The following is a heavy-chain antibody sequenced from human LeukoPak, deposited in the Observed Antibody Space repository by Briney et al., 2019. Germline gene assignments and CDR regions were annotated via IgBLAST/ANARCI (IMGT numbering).Heavy chain of an antibody. CDR3: ATKGVDTAMVLLYYYYYGMDV. D-gene: IGHD5-18*01. V-gene: IGHV3-23*01. CDR1: GFTFSSYA. CDR2: ISGSGGST. J-gene: IGHJ6*02. Sequence: GGSLRLSCAASGFTFSSYAMSWVRQAPGKGLEWVSAISGSGGSTYYADSVKGRFTISRDNSKNTLYLQMNSLRAEDTAVYYCATKGVDTAMVLLYYYYYGMDVWGQGTTVTVSS.